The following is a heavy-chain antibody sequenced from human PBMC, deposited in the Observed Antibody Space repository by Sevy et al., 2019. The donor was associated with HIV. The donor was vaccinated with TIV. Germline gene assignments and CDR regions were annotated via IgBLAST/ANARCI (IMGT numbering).Heavy chain of an antibody. CDR3: ARNHDYYDTSAFYC. Sequence: GGSLRLSCAASGFTVSSNYMSWVRQAPGKGLEWVSSISSAGSYIKYGDSVQGRFTISRDNAKSSLYLQMNSLRAEDTAAYFCARNHDYYDTSAFYCWGQGTPVTVSS. CDR2: ISSAGSYI. V-gene: IGHV3-21*01. D-gene: IGHD3-22*01. J-gene: IGHJ4*02. CDR1: GFTVSSNY.